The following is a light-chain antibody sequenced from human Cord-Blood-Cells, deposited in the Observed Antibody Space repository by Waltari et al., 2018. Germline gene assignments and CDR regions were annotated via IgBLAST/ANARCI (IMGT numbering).Light chain of an antibody. J-gene: IGKJ1*01. Sequence: EIVMTQSPATLSVSPGERATLSCRASQSVSSNLAWYQQKPGQAPRLLIYGASTRSTGIPARFSVSGSWTEFTLTISSLQSEDFAVYYCQQYNNWPPVTFGQGTKVEIK. CDR3: QQYNNWPPVT. V-gene: IGKV3-15*01. CDR1: QSVSSN. CDR2: GAS.